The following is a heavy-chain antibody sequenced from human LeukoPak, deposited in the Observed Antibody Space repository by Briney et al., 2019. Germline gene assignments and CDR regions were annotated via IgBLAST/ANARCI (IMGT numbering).Heavy chain of an antibody. D-gene: IGHD6-19*01. Sequence: ASVKVSCKVSGYTLTELSMHWVRQAPGKGLEWMGGFDPEDGETIYAQKFQGRVTMTEDTSTDTAYMELSSLRSEDTAVYYCATVSPPIAVATYYYGMDVWGQGTTVTVSS. V-gene: IGHV1-24*01. CDR1: GYTLTELS. CDR2: FDPEDGET. CDR3: ATVSPPIAVATYYYGMDV. J-gene: IGHJ6*02.